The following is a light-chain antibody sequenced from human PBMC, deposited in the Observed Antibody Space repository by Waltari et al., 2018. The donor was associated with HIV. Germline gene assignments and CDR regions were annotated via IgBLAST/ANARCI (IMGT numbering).Light chain of an antibody. V-gene: IGKV3-20*01. Sequence: EIVLTQSPGTLSLSPGERATLSCRASQSANSNYLAWYQQKPGQAPGLLIYGASSRATGIPDRFSGSGSGTDFTLIISRLEPEDFAVYYCQQSGTFGPGTKVDIK. CDR2: GAS. CDR1: QSANSNY. CDR3: QQSGT. J-gene: IGKJ3*01.